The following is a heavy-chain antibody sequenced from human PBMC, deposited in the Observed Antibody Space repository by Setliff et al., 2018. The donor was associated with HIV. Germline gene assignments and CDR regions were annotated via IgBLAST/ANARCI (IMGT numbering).Heavy chain of an antibody. CDR1: GFTFSSYE. J-gene: IGHJ4*02. D-gene: IGHD2-2*01. Sequence: GGSLRLSCTASGFTFSSYEMNWVRQAPGKGLEWVSYISSSGGIIYYADSVKGRFTISRDIAKNSLYLHMNSLRAEDTAVYYCARGEPSILVEPAAFFDYWGQGTLVTVSS. V-gene: IGHV3-48*03. CDR3: ARGEPSILVEPAAFFDY. CDR2: ISSSGGII.